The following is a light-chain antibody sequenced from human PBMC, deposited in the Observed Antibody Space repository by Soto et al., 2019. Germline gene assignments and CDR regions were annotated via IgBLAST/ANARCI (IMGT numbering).Light chain of an antibody. CDR1: QSISSY. CDR3: QQSYNMPWT. J-gene: IGKJ1*01. V-gene: IGKV1-39*01. Sequence: DIQMTQSLSSLSASVGDRVTISCQASQSISSYLSWYQQKPGKAPKLLIFAASSLESGVPSRFSGSGSGTDYTLTISSLQPEDFATYHCQQSYNMPWTFGQGTKVDIK. CDR2: AAS.